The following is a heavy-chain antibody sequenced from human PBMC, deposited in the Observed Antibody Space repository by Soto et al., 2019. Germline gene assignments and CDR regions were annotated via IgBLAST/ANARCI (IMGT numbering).Heavy chain of an antibody. D-gene: IGHD3-3*01. CDR2: VYPGDSDT. J-gene: IGHJ6*02. V-gene: IGHV5-51*01. CDR3: ARRLAYDSGSCPYFSDFDV. Sequence: GESLKISCQASGYTFSKYWIAWVRQMPGKGLEYVGIVYPGDSDTRYSPSFQGQVTISVDTSTSTAYMQWNSLKASDSAMYYCARRLAYDSGSCPYFSDFDVCGRRTTVTVSS. CDR1: GYTFSKYW.